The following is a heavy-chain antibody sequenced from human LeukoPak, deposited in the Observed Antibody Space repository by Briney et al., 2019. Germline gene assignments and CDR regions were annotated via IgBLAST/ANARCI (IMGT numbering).Heavy chain of an antibody. CDR3: ARSGAYGWFGP. V-gene: IGHV4-61*05. J-gene: IGHJ5*02. Sequence: PSETLSLTCTVSGGSISSSSYYWGWIRQPPGKGLEWIGFIYYSGSTNYNPSLKSRVTISVDTSKNQVSLKLSSVTAADTAVYYCARSGAYGWFGPWGQGTLVTVSS. CDR2: IYYSGST. CDR1: GGSISSSSYY. D-gene: IGHD2-21*01.